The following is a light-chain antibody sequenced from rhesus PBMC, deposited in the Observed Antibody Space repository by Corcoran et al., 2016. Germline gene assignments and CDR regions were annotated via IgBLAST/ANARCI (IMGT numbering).Light chain of an antibody. J-gene: IGKJ1*01. CDR2: AAS. CDR3: QQRNSYPRT. V-gene: IGKV1-33*01. CDR1: QGISNA. Sequence: DIQMTQSPSSLSASVGDKVTITCRASQGISNALAWYQQKPGKAPKLLIYAASRLQRGVPSRLRGSGAGTDFTLTSSSLQPEDFAVYYCQQRNSYPRTFGQGTKVEIK.